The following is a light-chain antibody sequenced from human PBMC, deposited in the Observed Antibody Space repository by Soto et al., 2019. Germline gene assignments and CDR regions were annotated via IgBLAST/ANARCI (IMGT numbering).Light chain of an antibody. Sequence: EIVLTKSPATLSLSPGERASLSCRASQSVSSYLAWYQQNPGQVPRLLIYDASNRATGNPARFSGSGSGTDFTLTISSLEPEDFAVYYCQQRSNWPWTFGQGTKVEIK. CDR1: QSVSSY. CDR3: QQRSNWPWT. J-gene: IGKJ1*01. V-gene: IGKV3-11*01. CDR2: DAS.